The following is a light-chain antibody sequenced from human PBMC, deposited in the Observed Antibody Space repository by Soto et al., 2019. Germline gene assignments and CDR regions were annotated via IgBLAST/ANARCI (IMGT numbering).Light chain of an antibody. CDR3: ASWDDSLSGLYV. CDR1: RSNIGSNT. Sequence: QSVLTQPPSVSGTPGQRVTISCSGSRSNIGSNTVNWYQQLPGTAPKLLIYSNHQRPSGVPDRFSVSKSGTSASLAISGLQSEDEADYYCASWDDSLSGLYVFGTGTKLTVL. CDR2: SNH. V-gene: IGLV1-44*01. J-gene: IGLJ1*01.